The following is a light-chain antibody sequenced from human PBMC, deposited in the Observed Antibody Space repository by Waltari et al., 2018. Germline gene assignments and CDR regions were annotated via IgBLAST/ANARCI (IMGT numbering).Light chain of an antibody. J-gene: IGLJ2*01. CDR3: SSYAGSNSVV. V-gene: IGLV2-8*01. Sequence: QSALTQPPSASGSPGQSVTISCTGTSSDVGGYNYDSWYQQHPGKAPQLMIYEVSKRPSGVPDRFSGSKSGNTASLTVSGLQAEDEADYYCSSYAGSNSVVFGGGTKLTV. CDR2: EVS. CDR1: SSDVGGYNY.